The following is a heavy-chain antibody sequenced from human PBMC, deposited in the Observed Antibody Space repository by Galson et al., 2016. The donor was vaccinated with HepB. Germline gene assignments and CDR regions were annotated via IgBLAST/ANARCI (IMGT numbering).Heavy chain of an antibody. Sequence: GGSISSYYWNWIRQPPGKGLEWIGYIDHNGDTNYNPALTSRVTISVDTSKNQFSLEVSSVTAADTAIYYCARPRPLYGMDVWGQGTTVTVSS. J-gene: IGHJ6*02. CDR3: ARPRPLYGMDV. CDR1: GGSISSYY. CDR2: IDHNGDT. D-gene: IGHD6-25*01. V-gene: IGHV4-59*08.